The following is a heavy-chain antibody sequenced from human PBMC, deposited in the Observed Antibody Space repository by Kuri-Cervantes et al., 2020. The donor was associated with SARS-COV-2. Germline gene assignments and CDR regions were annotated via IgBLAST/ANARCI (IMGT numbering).Heavy chain of an antibody. D-gene: IGHD3-10*01. V-gene: IGHV3-23*01. J-gene: IGHJ4*02. CDR3: VKGSAASRPYYFDS. Sequence: GESLKISCAASGFTFSSYEMNWVRQAPGKGLEWVSAITDDGGSTYHADSVKGRFTISRDNSKTTLFLQMNSLRAEDTAVYHCVKGSAASRPYYFDSWGQGTLVTVSS. CDR2: ITDDGGST. CDR1: GFTFSSYE.